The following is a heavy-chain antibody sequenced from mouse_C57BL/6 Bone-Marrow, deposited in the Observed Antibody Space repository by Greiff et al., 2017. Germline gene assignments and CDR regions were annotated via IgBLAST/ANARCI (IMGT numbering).Heavy chain of an antibody. CDR3: ARDGSSYSTSYWYFDV. Sequence: VQLVESGAELARPGASVKLSCKASGYTFTSYGISWVKQRTGQGLEWIGEIYPRSGNTYYNEKFKGKATLTADKSSSTAYMELRSLTSEDSAVYFCARDGSSYSTSYWYFDVWGTGTTVTVSS. CDR2: IYPRSGNT. CDR1: GYTFTSYG. V-gene: IGHV1-81*01. D-gene: IGHD1-1*01. J-gene: IGHJ1*03.